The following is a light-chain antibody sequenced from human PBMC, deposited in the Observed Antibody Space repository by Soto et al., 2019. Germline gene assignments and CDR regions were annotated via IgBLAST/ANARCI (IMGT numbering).Light chain of an antibody. Sequence: IELTHSPSFLSPSIGESVTITCLASQVISTSLAWYQVKPGKAPKLLIYAASTLESGVPSRFSATVSGTEFSLTITSLQPDAFPTYYCPQLFDSPISSAEGTRLEI. CDR2: AAS. V-gene: IGKV1-9*01. J-gene: IGKJ5*01. CDR3: PQLFDSPIS. CDR1: QVISTS.